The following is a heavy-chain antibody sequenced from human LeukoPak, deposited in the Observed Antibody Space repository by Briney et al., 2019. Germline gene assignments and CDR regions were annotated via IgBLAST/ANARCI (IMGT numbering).Heavy chain of an antibody. D-gene: IGHD3-22*01. J-gene: IGHJ4*02. Sequence: PGGSLRLSCAASGFTFTSYTMHWVRQAPGKGLEYVSAISSNGGSTYYANSVKGRFTISRDNSKNTLYLQMNSLRAEDTAVYYCARDYYDSSGYRYYFDYWGQGTLVTVSS. CDR2: ISSNGGST. CDR3: ARDYYDSSGYRYYFDY. CDR1: GFTFTSYT. V-gene: IGHV3-64*01.